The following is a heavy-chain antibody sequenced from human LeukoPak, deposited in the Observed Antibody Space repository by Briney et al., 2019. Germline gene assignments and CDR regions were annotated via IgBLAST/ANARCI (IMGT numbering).Heavy chain of an antibody. CDR3: ARTDGSGSYYTN. CDR2: LNAYDGDT. CDR1: GYTFTTYA. V-gene: IGHV1-3*01. D-gene: IGHD3-10*01. Sequence: GASVKVSCKASGYTFTTYAMHWVRQAPGQRPEWMGWLNAYDGDTKSSQRFQGRLTITWDTSASTAYMEMSGLRSEDTAVYYCARTDGSGSYYTNWGQGTLVTVSS. J-gene: IGHJ4*02.